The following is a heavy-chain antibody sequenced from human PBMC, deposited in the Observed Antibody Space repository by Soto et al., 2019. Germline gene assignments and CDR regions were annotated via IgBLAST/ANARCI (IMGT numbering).Heavy chain of an antibody. V-gene: IGHV1-18*01. CDR3: AREGTYYYDSSGYYEYYYYYGMDV. CDR2: ISAYNGNT. CDR1: GYTFTSYG. Sequence: QVQLVQSGAEVKKPGASVKVSCKASGYTFTSYGISWVRQAPGQGLEWMGWISAYNGNTNYAQKLQGRVTMTTDKSTSTAYMELRSLRSDDTAVYYCAREGTYYYDSSGYYEYYYYYGMDVWGQGTTVTVSS. D-gene: IGHD3-22*01. J-gene: IGHJ6*02.